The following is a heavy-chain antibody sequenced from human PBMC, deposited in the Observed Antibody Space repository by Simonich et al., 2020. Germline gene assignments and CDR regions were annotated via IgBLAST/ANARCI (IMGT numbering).Heavy chain of an antibody. Sequence: QVQLQESGPGLVKPSETLSLTCAVSGYSISSGYYWGWIRQPPGKGLEWIGRIYQSGNTYYNSSLKSRVTISVDTTKNQFSLKLSSVTAADTAVYYCARVGYSNYYYYGMDVWGQGTTVTVSS. CDR1: GYSISSGYY. CDR3: ARVGYSNYYYYGMDV. J-gene: IGHJ6*02. CDR2: IYQSGNT. V-gene: IGHV4-38-2*01. D-gene: IGHD6-13*01.